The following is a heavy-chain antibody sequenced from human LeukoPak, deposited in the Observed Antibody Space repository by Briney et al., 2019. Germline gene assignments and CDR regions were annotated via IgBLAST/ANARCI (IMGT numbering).Heavy chain of an antibody. CDR1: GASVSSGGYY. D-gene: IGHD2-21*01. CDR3: ARRGGAGRSFDY. J-gene: IGHJ4*02. V-gene: IGHV4-61*08. CDR2: IYYSGST. Sequence: SETLSLTCTVSGASVSSGGYYWSWIRQPPGKGLEWIGNIYYSGSTDYNPSLKSRVTISVDTSKNQFSLKVSSVTAADTAVYYCARRGGAGRSFDYWGQGTLVTVSS.